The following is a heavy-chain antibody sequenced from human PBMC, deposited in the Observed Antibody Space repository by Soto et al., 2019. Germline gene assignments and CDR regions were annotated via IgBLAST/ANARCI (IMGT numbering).Heavy chain of an antibody. J-gene: IGHJ6*02. CDR1: GFTFSIYG. CDR2: IWYDGSNK. D-gene: IGHD5-18*01. CDR3: ARVYSYGPVGYYYGMDV. V-gene: IGHV3-33*01. Sequence: GGSLRLSCAASGFTFSIYGMHWVRQAPGKGLEWVAVIWYDGSNKYYADSVKGRFTISRDNSKNTLYLQMNSLRAEDTAVYYCARVYSYGPVGYYYGMDVWGQGTTVTVSS.